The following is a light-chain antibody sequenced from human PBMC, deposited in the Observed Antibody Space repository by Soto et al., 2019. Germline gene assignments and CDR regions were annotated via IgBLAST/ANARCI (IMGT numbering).Light chain of an antibody. CDR2: EVS. Sequence: QSVLTQPASVSGSPGQSITISCPGTSSDVGGYNYVSWYQQHPGKAPKLMIYEVSNRPSGVSNRFSGSKSGNTASLTISGLQAEDEADYFCSLYTSSSSYVFGTGTKVTVL. V-gene: IGLV2-14*01. CDR1: SSDVGGYNY. CDR3: SLYTSSSSYV. J-gene: IGLJ1*01.